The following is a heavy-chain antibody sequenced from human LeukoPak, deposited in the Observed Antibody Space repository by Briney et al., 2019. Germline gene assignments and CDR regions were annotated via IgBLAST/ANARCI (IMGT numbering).Heavy chain of an antibody. CDR2: ISHSGST. D-gene: IGHD3/OR15-3a*01. CDR1: GGSLTDYH. J-gene: IGHJ3*01. V-gene: IGHV4-34*01. Sequence: SETLSLTCVVSGGSLTDYHWNWLRQSPGKGLEWIGEISHSGSTTYNPSLKSRLTMSVDTSKNQFSLKLRSVTVADTAVYYCARGLIWHFLLDSRRDSFDVWGQGTAITVSS. CDR3: ARGLIWHFLLDSRRDSFDV.